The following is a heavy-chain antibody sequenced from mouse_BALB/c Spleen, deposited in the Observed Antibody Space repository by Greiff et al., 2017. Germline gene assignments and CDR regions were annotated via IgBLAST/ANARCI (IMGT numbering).Heavy chain of an antibody. J-gene: IGHJ4*01. CDR3: ARDGNYVYAMDY. Sequence: VKLQESAAELARPGASVKMSCKASGYTFTSYTMHWVKQRPGQGLEWIGYINHSSGYTEYNQKFKDKTTLTADKSSSTAYMQLSSLTSEDSAVYYCARDGNYVYAMDYWGQGTSVTVSS. V-gene: IGHV1-4*02. CDR1: GYTFTSYT. CDR2: INHSSGYT. D-gene: IGHD2-1*01.